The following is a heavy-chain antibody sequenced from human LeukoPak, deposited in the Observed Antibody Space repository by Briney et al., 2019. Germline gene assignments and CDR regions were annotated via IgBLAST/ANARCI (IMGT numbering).Heavy chain of an antibody. Sequence: SETLSLTCTVSGGSISSYYWSWIRQPPGKGLEWLGYIHYSGSTYYNPSLKSRVTISVDTSKNQFSLKVTSVTATDTAVYYCARDRRAGQSGYWFDPWGQGTLVTVSS. V-gene: IGHV4-59*01. CDR1: GGSISSYY. CDR3: ARDRRAGQSGYWFDP. CDR2: IHYSGST. J-gene: IGHJ5*02. D-gene: IGHD3-22*01.